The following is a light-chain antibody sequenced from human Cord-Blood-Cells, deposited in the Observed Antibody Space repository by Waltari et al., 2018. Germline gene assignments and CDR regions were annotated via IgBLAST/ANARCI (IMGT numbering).Light chain of an antibody. Sequence: QSALTQPASVSGSPGQSITISCPGTSSAVGSYNLVSWYQQHPGKAPKLMIYEVSKRPSGVSKRFSGSKSGNTASLTISGLQAEDEADYYCCSYAGSSTLVFGGGTKLTVL. CDR1: SSAVGSYNL. CDR2: EVS. CDR3: CSYAGSSTLV. J-gene: IGLJ2*01. V-gene: IGLV2-23*02.